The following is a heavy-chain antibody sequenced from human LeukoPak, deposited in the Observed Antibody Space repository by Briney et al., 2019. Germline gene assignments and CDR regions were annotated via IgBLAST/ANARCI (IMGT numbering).Heavy chain of an antibody. CDR3: ARDRGIAVAGLWYFDL. Sequence: ASVKVSCKASGYTFTSYDINWVRQATGQGLEWMGWMNPNSGNTGYAQKFQDRVTMTRNTSISTAYMELSSLRSEDTAVYYCARDRGIAVAGLWYFDLWGRGTLVTVSS. CDR1: GYTFTSYD. D-gene: IGHD6-19*01. J-gene: IGHJ2*01. CDR2: MNPNSGNT. V-gene: IGHV1-8*01.